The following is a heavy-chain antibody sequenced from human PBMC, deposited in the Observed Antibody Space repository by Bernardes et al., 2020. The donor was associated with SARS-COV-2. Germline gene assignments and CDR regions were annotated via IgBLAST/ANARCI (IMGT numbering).Heavy chain of an antibody. J-gene: IGHJ4*02. Sequence: SVKVSCKASGGSFSGFTISWLRQAPGQGLEWMGRIIPILGRKDYPQKFQGRVIITADTSTDTAYMELSSLRSDDTAIYFCARESGDGYNYWFDFWGQGTLVSVSS. V-gene: IGHV1-69*08. CDR1: GGSFSGFT. CDR2: IIPILGRK. CDR3: ARESGDGYNYWFDF. D-gene: IGHD5-12*01.